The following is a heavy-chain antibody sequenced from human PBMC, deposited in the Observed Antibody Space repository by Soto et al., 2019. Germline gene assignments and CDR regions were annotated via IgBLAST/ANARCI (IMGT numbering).Heavy chain of an antibody. CDR1: GFTFSSYW. CDR2: INQDESEK. CDR3: ARDRRGGALWYDSSGYPFYYYYGMDV. Sequence: GGSLRLSCAASGFTFSSYWMTWIRQAPGKGLEWVANINQDESEKYYVDSVKGRFTISRDNAKNSLYLQMNSLSAADTAVYYCARDRRGGALWYDSSGYPFYYYYGMDVWGQGTTVTVSS. J-gene: IGHJ6*02. D-gene: IGHD3-22*01. V-gene: IGHV3-7*01.